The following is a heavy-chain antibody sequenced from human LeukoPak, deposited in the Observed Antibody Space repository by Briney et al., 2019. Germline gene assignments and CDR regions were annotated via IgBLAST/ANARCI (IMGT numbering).Heavy chain of an antibody. J-gene: IGHJ6*03. CDR2: ISYDGSNK. D-gene: IGHD3-22*01. V-gene: IGHV3-30*04. Sequence: PGGSLRLSCAASGFTFSSYAMHWVRQAAGKGLEWVAAISYDGSNKYYADSVKGRFTISRDNSKNTLYLQMNSLRAEDTAVYYCARSAAHDSSGYYYYYYYMDVWGKGTTVTVSS. CDR3: ARSAAHDSSGYYYYYYYMDV. CDR1: GFTFSSYA.